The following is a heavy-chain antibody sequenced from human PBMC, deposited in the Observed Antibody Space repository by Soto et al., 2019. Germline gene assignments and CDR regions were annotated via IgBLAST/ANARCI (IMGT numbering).Heavy chain of an antibody. CDR2: ISGSVGST. D-gene: IGHD1-7*01. CDR3: AKAGTGTRTYYYYYYYMDV. Sequence: PGGSLRLSCAASGFTFSSYAMSWVRQAPGKGLEWVSVISGSVGSTYYADSVKGRFTISRDNSKNTLYLQMNSLRAGDTAVYFFAKAGTGTRTYYYYYYYMDVWGKGTTVTVSS. V-gene: IGHV3-23*01. J-gene: IGHJ6*03. CDR1: GFTFSSYA.